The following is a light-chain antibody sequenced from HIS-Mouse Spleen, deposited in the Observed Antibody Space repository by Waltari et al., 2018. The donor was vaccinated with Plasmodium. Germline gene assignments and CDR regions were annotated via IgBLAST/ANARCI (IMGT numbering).Light chain of an antibody. V-gene: IGLV3-25*03. CDR1: AFPTQY. CDR3: QSADSSGTYHVV. CDR2: KDS. J-gene: IGLJ2*01. Sequence: SSELTPPPSVSVSPGQTARITCPGDAFPTQYAYWYQQKQGQAPVLVIYKDSERPSGIPERFSGSSSGTTVTLTISGVQAEDEADYYCQSADSSGTYHVVFGGGTKLTVL.